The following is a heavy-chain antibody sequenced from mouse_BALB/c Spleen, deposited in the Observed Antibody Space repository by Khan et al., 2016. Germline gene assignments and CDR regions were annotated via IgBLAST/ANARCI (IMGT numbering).Heavy chain of an antibody. CDR2: ISSGGTT. Sequence: EVELVESGGGLVKPGGSLKFSCAASGFTFSSYAMSWVRQTPEKRLEWVASISSGGTTYYQDSVKGRITISRDDDRNILYLQMNSVRSEDTAIYCCAREENALDYWGQGTSVTVSA. V-gene: IGHV5-6-5*01. J-gene: IGHJ4*01. CDR3: AREENALDY. CDR1: GFTFSSYA.